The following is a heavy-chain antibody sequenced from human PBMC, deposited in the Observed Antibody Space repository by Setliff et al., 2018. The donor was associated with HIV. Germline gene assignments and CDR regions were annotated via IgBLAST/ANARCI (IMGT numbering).Heavy chain of an antibody. V-gene: IGHV3-7*01. CDR3: ARDHGGKDY. Sequence: GGSLRLSCTASGFTFSRYWMSWVRQAPGKGLEWVANIKEDGSDKAYVDSVKGRFTISRDNAKNSLYLQMNSLRVDDTAVYYCARDHGGKDYWGQGTLVTVSS. CDR1: GFTFSRYW. J-gene: IGHJ4*02. CDR2: IKEDGSDK.